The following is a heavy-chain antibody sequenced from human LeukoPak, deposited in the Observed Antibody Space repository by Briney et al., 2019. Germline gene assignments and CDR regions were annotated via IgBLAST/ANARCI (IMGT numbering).Heavy chain of an antibody. V-gene: IGHV4-4*02. J-gene: IGHJ6*03. D-gene: IGHD3-10*01. CDR3: ARSADRVVRGAPPYYYYYVDV. CDR2: IYHSGST. CDR1: GGSISSSNW. Sequence: SETLSLTCAVSGGSISSSNWWSWVRQPPGKGLEWVGEIYHSGSTNYNPSLKSRVTISVDTSKNQFSLKLSSVTAADTAVYYCARSADRVVRGAPPYYYYYVDVWGKGTTVTVSS.